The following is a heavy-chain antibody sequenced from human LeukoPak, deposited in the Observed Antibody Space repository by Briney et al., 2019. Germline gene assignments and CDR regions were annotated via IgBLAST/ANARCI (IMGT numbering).Heavy chain of an antibody. J-gene: IGHJ4*02. CDR1: GGSISSGGYY. CDR3: ARYARSLEYFDY. D-gene: IGHD1-1*01. V-gene: IGHV4-31*03. Sequence: SQTLSPTCTVSGGSISSGGYYWSWIRQHPGKGLEWIGYIYYSGSTYYNPSLKSRVTISVDTSKNQFSLKLSSVTAADTAVYYCARYARSLEYFDYWGQGTLVTVSS. CDR2: IYYSGST.